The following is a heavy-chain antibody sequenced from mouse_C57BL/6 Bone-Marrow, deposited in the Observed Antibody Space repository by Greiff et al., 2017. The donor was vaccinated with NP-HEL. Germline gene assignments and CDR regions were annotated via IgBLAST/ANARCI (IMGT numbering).Heavy chain of an antibody. V-gene: IGHV1-59*01. CDR2: IDPSDSYT. D-gene: IGHD1-1*01. J-gene: IGHJ4*01. CDR1: GYTFTSYW. CDR3: ARGSTVALMDY. Sequence: VQLQQPGAELVRPGTSVKLSCKASGYTFTSYWMHWVKQRPGQGLEWIGVIDPSDSYTNYNQKFKGKATLTVDTSSSTAYMQLSSLTSEDSAVYYCARGSTVALMDYWGQGTSVTVSS.